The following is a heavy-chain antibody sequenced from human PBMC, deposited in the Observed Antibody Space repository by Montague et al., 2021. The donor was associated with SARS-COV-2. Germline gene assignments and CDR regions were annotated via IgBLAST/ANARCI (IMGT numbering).Heavy chain of an antibody. CDR1: GGSFGDDH. Sequence: SETLSLTCGVYGGSFGDDHWSWIRQPPGKGLEWIGDIKQSGSTNYNPSLKSRVTISVDTSKNQFSLKLSSVTAADTAVYFCARHRDNLGSLNWFAPWGQGTLVTVSS. V-gene: IGHV4-34*01. J-gene: IGHJ5*02. D-gene: IGHD3-16*01. CDR2: IKQSGST. CDR3: ARHRDNLGSLNWFAP.